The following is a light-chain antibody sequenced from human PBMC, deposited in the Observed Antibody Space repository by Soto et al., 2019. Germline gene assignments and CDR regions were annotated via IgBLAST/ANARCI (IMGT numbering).Light chain of an antibody. CDR2: GAS. Sequence: ELVLTQSPGTLSLSPGARATLSCRASQSVSNNYLAWYQQKPGQAPRLLIYGASNRATGIPDRFSGSGSGTHFTLTISRLEPEDFAVYYCQQYGRPFGQGTKVDIK. J-gene: IGKJ1*01. CDR3: QQYGRP. CDR1: QSVSNNY. V-gene: IGKV3-20*01.